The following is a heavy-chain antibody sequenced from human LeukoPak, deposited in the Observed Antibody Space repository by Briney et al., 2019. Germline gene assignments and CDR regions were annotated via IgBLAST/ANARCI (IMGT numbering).Heavy chain of an antibody. J-gene: IGHJ4*02. D-gene: IGHD2-8*01. CDR3: ARVYYKVRYFDY. V-gene: IGHV3-66*01. CDR2: IYSGGST. CDR1: GFTVSSNS. Sequence: PGGSLRLSCAASGFTVSSNSMSWVRQAPGKGLEWVSVIYSGGSTYYADSVKGRFTISRDNSKNTLYLQMNSLRAEDTAVYYCARVYYKVRYFDYWGRGTLVTVSS.